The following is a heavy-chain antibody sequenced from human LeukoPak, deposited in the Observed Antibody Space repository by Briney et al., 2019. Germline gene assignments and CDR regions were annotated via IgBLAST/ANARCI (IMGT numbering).Heavy chain of an antibody. CDR2: INSDGSST. CDR3: ARGVYSSSWSIDY. Sequence: GGSLRLXCAASGFTFSSYWMQWVRQAPGKGLVSVSRINSDGSSTSYADSVKGRFTISRDNAKNTLYLQMNSLRAEDTAVYYCARGVYSSSWSIDYWGQGTLVTVSS. J-gene: IGHJ4*02. CDR1: GFTFSSYW. V-gene: IGHV3-74*01. D-gene: IGHD6-13*01.